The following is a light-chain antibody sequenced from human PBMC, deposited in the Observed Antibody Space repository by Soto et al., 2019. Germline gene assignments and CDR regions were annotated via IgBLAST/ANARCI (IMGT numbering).Light chain of an antibody. CDR1: QSVSSY. V-gene: IGKV3-11*01. J-gene: IGKJ5*01. CDR2: DAS. CDR3: QQRSNWPPWIT. Sequence: EIVLTQSPATLSLSQGEIATLSCRASQSVSSYLAWYQQKPGQAPRLLIYDASNRATGIPARFSGSGSGTDFTLTISSLEPEDFAVYYCQQRSNWPPWITFGQGTRLEIK.